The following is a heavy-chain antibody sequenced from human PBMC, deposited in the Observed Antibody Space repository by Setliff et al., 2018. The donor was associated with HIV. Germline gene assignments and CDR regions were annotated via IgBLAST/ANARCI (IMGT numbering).Heavy chain of an antibody. J-gene: IGHJ4*02. CDR3: ARGGGSSWSHFDC. Sequence: SETLSLTCTVSGGSFSNFFWNWIRQPPGKGLEWIGYINSSGTTNYNPSLKSRVNISIDPSKNHFTLRLSSVTAADTAVYYCARGGGSSWSHFDCWGQGTLVTVSS. V-gene: IGHV4-4*09. D-gene: IGHD6-13*01. CDR1: GGSFSNFF. CDR2: INSSGTT.